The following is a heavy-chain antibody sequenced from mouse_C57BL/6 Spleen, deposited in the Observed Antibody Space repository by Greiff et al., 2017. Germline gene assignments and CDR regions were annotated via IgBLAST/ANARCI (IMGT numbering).Heavy chain of an antibody. CDR1: GYTFTDYE. CDR3: TRWLGVAY. V-gene: IGHV1-15*01. CDR2: IDPETGGT. J-gene: IGHJ3*01. Sequence: QVQLKESGAELVRPGASVTLSCKASGYTFTDYEMHWVKQTPVHGLEWIGAIDPETGGTAYNQKFKGKAILTADKSSSTAYMELRSLTSEDSAVYYCTRWLGVAYWGQGTLVTVSA. D-gene: IGHD2-2*01.